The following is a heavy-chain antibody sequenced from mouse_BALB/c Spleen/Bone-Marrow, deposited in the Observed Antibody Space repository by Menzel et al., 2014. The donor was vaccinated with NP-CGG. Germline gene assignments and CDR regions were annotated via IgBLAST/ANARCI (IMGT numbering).Heavy chain of an antibody. Sequence: QVQLKESGAELVRPGTSVKVSCKASGYAFTNYLIEWVKQRPGQGLEWIGVINPGSGGTNYNEKFKGKATLTADKSSSTAYMQPSSRTSDDSAVYFCARKWTARTTSYGGQGPPLTV. J-gene: IGHJ2*01. V-gene: IGHV1-54*01. CDR2: INPGSGGT. CDR3: ARKWTARTTSY. D-gene: IGHD3-2*01. CDR1: GYAFTNYL.